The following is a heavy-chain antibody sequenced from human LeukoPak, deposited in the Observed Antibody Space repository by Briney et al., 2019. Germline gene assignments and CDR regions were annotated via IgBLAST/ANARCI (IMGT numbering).Heavy chain of an antibody. D-gene: IGHD4-17*01. J-gene: IGHJ5*02. CDR1: GFTFSSYA. V-gene: IGHV3-23*01. CDR2: ISGSGGST. Sequence: GGSLRLSCAASGFTFSSYAMSWVRQAPGKGLEWVSAISGSGGSTYYADSVKGRFTISRDNSKNSLYLQMNSPRDEDTAVYYCASIGYGDYGWFDPWGQGTLVTVSS. CDR3: ASIGYGDYGWFDP.